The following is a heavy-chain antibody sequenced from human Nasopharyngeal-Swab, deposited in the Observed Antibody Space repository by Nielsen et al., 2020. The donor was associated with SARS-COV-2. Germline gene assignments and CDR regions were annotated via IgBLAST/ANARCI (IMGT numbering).Heavy chain of an antibody. CDR2: INHSGST. CDR3: ARAPGRSYYDYVWGSYRSKDYYFDY. CDR1: GGSFSGYY. J-gene: IGHJ4*02. Sequence: SETLSLTCAVSGGSFSGYYWSWIRQPPGKGLEWIGEINHSGSTNYNPSLKSRVTISADTSKNQFSLKLSSVTAADTAVYFCARAPGRSYYDYVWGSYRSKDYYFDYWGRGTLVTVSS. D-gene: IGHD3-16*02. V-gene: IGHV4-34*01.